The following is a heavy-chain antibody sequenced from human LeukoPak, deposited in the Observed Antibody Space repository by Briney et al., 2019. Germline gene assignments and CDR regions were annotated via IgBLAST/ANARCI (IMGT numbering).Heavy chain of an antibody. D-gene: IGHD6-13*01. CDR2: INPNSGGT. Sequence: ASVKVSCKASGYTFTGYYMHWVRQAPGQGLEWMGWINPNSGGTNYAQKFQGRVTMTRDTSISTAYMELSRLRSDDTAVYYCARGHSSSWDYYYYYMDVWGKGTTVTVSS. CDR1: GYTFTGYY. J-gene: IGHJ6*03. CDR3: ARGHSSSWDYYYYYMDV. V-gene: IGHV1-2*02.